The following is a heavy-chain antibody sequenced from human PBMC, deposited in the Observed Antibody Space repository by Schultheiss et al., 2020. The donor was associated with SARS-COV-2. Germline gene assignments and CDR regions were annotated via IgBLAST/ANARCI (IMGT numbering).Heavy chain of an antibody. CDR2: IYYSENT. V-gene: IGHV4-31*03. CDR1: GGSISSGGYY. CDR3: ARGCLNSSSWFYYYYGMDV. D-gene: IGHD6-13*01. Sequence: SETLSLTCTVSGGSISSGGYYWSWIRQHPGKGLEWIGYIYYSENTYYNPSLKSRVTISVDTSKNQFSLKLSSVTAADTAVYYCARGCLNSSSWFYYYYGMDVWGQGTTVTVSS. J-gene: IGHJ6*02.